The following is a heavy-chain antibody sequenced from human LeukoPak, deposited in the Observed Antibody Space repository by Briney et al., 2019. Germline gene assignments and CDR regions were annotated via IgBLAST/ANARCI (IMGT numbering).Heavy chain of an antibody. CDR1: GYTFTSYY. Sequence: ASVKVSCKASGYTFTSYYMHWVRQAPGQGLEWVGIINPSSSSTNYAQKFQGRVTMTRDTSTSTVYMEVSSLRSEDTAVYYCATYSSSWYANYYFEYWGQGTLVTVSS. CDR2: INPSSSST. CDR3: ATYSSSWYANYYFEY. D-gene: IGHD6-13*01. J-gene: IGHJ4*02. V-gene: IGHV1-46*01.